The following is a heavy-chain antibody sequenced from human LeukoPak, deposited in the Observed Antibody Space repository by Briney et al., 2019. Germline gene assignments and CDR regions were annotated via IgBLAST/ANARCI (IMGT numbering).Heavy chain of an antibody. J-gene: IGHJ4*02. Sequence: GGSLRLSCAASGFTFSSSWMKWVRQAPGKGLESVAVIKEDGSEKYYVDSVKGRFAISRGNAKNSLYLQMNNVRAEDTAVYFCAANTQSGYWGQGALVTVSS. V-gene: IGHV3-7*05. D-gene: IGHD3-16*01. CDR2: IKEDGSEK. CDR1: GFTFSSSW. CDR3: AANTQSGY.